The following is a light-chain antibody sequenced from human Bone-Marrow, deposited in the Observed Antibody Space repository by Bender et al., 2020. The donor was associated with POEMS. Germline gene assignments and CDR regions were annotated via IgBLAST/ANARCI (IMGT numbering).Light chain of an antibody. CDR1: SSNIGAHA. CDR2: SSH. J-gene: IGLJ3*02. CDR3: AVWEDSLNGWV. V-gene: IGLV1-44*01. Sequence: QSVLTQPPSASGTPGQRVTISCSGGSSNIGAHAVNWYQHLPGTAPKLLIYSSHRRPSEVPDRFSGSRSGTSASLAISGHQSEDEADYYCAVWEDSLNGWVFGGGTKLTVL.